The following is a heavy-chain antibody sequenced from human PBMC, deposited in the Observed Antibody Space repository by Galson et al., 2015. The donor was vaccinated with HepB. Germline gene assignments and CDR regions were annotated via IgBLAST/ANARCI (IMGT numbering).Heavy chain of an antibody. D-gene: IGHD3-10*01. V-gene: IGHV1-69*13. Sequence: SVKVSCKASGGTFSSYAISWVRQAPGQGLEWMGGIIPIFGTANYAQKFQGRVTITADESTSTAYMELSSLRSEDTAVYYCARDREDGSGSGWFDPWGQGTLVTVSS. CDR3: ARDREDGSGSGWFDP. J-gene: IGHJ5*02. CDR2: IIPIFGTA. CDR1: GGTFSSYA.